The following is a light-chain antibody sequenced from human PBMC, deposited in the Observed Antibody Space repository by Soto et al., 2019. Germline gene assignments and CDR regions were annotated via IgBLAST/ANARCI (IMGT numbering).Light chain of an antibody. CDR2: RAS. V-gene: IGKV1-5*03. CDR3: QRYSTYSGT. J-gene: IGKJ3*01. CDR1: QSIGDW. Sequence: DVQMAQSPSTLSASVGDRVTITCRASQSIGDWLAWFQQKPGKAPALLIYRASYLESGVPSRFSGSGSGTEFTLTISSLQPDDFSTYYYQRYSTYSGTFGPGTTVEIK.